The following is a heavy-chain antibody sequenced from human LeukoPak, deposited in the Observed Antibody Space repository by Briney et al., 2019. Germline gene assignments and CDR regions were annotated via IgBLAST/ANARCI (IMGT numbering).Heavy chain of an antibody. Sequence: PGGSLRLSCAASGFTFSSYAMSWVRQAPGKGLEWVSTIISSGGSTFYADSVKGRFTTSRDYSKNTLYLQMNSLRAEDTAIYYCAKAGGSSGRFGEYFFDYWGQGTLVTVSS. CDR3: AKAGGSSGRFGEYFFDY. J-gene: IGHJ4*02. D-gene: IGHD6-19*01. CDR2: IISSGGST. V-gene: IGHV3-23*01. CDR1: GFTFSSYA.